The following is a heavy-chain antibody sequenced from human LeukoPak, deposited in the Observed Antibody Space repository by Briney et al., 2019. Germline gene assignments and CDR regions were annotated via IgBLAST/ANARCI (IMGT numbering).Heavy chain of an antibody. CDR1: GYTFTSYY. D-gene: IGHD6-13*01. V-gene: IGHV1-46*01. J-gene: IGHJ4*02. CDR3: ARDGKTAAGNYFDY. Sequence: ASVKVSRKASGYTFTSYYIHWVRQAPGQGLEWMGIMNPSGGVTTYAQKFQRRGTMTRGKSTSTVYMDLRRLTSEDTAVYYCARDGKTAAGNYFDYWGQGTLVTVSS. CDR2: MNPSGGVT.